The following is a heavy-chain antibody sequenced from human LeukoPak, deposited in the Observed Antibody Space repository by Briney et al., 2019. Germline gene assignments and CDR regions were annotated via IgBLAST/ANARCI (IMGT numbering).Heavy chain of an antibody. CDR2: INPSGGST. J-gene: IGHJ6*03. CDR1: GYTFTSYY. D-gene: IGHD1-26*01. Sequence: ASVKVSCKASGYTFTSYYMHWVRQAPGQGLEWMGIINPSGGSTSYAQKFQGRVTMTRDMSTSTVYMELSSLRSEDTAVYYCARERSGSYSDNYYYYMDVWGKGTTVTISS. CDR3: ARERSGSYSDNYYYYMDV. V-gene: IGHV1-46*01.